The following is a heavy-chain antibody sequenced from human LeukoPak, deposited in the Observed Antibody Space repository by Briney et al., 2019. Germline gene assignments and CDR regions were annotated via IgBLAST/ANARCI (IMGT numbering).Heavy chain of an antibody. J-gene: IGHJ4*02. D-gene: IGHD6-19*01. CDR2: INHSGST. Sequence: SETLSLTCAVYGGSFSGYYWSWIRQPPGKGLEWIGEINHSGSTNYNPSLKSRVTISVDTSKNQFSLKLSSVTAADTAVYYCARADSSGWYFWLGYWGQGTLVTVS. CDR1: GGSFSGYY. CDR3: ARADSSGWYFWLGY. V-gene: IGHV4-34*01.